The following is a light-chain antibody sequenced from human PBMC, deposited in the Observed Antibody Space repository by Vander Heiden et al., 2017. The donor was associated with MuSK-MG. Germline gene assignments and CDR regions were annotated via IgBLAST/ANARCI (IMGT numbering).Light chain of an antibody. Sequence: QPVLTQSSSASASLGCSVKLTCTLSSGHSGYIIAWHQQQPGKAPRYLMKLEGSGSYNKGSGVPDRFSGSSSGADRYLTISNLQSEDEGDYYCETWDSNAVVFGGGTKLTIL. CDR1: SGHSGYI. CDR3: ETWDSNAVV. V-gene: IGLV4-60*03. J-gene: IGLJ2*01. CDR2: LEGSGSY.